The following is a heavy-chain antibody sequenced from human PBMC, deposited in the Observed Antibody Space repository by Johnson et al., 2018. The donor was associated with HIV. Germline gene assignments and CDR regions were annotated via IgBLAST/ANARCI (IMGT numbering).Heavy chain of an antibody. CDR1: GFTFSDYG. Sequence: QVQLVESGGGVVQPGRSLRLSCAASGFTFSDYGMNWVRQAPGKGLEWVTHISYDGANKYYAGSVRGRFTISRDNSRNTLNLKMDSLREDDTAVYYCAKNGARGDAFDIWGQGTMVTVSS. CDR2: ISYDGANK. V-gene: IGHV3-30*18. CDR3: AKNGARGDAFDI. D-gene: IGHD2-8*01. J-gene: IGHJ3*02.